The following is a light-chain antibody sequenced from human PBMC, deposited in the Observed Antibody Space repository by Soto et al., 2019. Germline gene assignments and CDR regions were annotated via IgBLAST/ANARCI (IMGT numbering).Light chain of an antibody. V-gene: IGKV3-15*01. Sequence: EIVMRQSPATLSVSPGERATLSCRASQSVSSNLAWYQQKPGQAPRLLIYGASTRATGIPARFSGSGSGTEFILTISSLQSEDFAVYYCQQYNNWPPLTFGGGTKVEIK. J-gene: IGKJ4*01. CDR2: GAS. CDR1: QSVSSN. CDR3: QQYNNWPPLT.